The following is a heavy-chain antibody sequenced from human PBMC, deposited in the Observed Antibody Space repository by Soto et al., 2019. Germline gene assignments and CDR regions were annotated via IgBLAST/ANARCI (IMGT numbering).Heavy chain of an antibody. D-gene: IGHD6-19*01. CDR2: IYYSGST. CDR1: GGSISSGGYY. Sequence: SETLSLTCTVSGGSISSGGYYWSWIRQHPGKGLEWIGYIYYSGSTYYNPSLKSRVTISVDTSKNQFSLKLSSVTAADTAVYYCARDSQIAVAGTTIFGMDVWGQGTTVTVSS. CDR3: ARDSQIAVAGTTIFGMDV. V-gene: IGHV4-31*03. J-gene: IGHJ6*02.